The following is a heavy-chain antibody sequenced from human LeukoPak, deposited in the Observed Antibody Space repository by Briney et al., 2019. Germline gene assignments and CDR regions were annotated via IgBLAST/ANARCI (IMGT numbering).Heavy chain of an antibody. CDR2: ISGSGGST. V-gene: IGHV3-23*01. CDR3: EKSFREAAGMFGDY. D-gene: IGHD3-10*02. J-gene: IGHJ4*02. Sequence: PGGSLRLSCAASGFTFSSYAMSWVRQAPGKGLEWVSSISGSGGSTYYADSVKGRFTISRDNSKNTLYLQMNSLRAEDTAVYYCEKSFREAAGMFGDYWGQGTLVTVSS. CDR1: GFTFSSYA.